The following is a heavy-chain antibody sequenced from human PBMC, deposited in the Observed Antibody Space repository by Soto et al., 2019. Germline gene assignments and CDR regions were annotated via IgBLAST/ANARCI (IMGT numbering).Heavy chain of an antibody. CDR2: IDSSGTT. CDR3: ALGMFMDV. V-gene: IGHV4-31*03. J-gene: IGHJ6*03. D-gene: IGHD3-16*01. Sequence: QVQLQESGPGLVKPSQTLSLSCSVSGVSVTTSGHYWNWVHQRPGRGLEWIGYIDSSGTTYYNPSLKTRLAMSVEPSTSQISLNLNSVTAADTALYFCALGMFMDVWGRGTAVTVSS. CDR1: GVSVTTSGHY.